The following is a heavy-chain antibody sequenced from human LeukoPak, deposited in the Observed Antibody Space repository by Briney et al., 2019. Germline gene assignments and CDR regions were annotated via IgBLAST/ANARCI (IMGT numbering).Heavy chain of an antibody. CDR3: ARSGGYTGTYYSS. D-gene: IGHD1-26*01. V-gene: IGHV3-23*01. CDR2: ISGSGDNT. J-gene: IGHJ5*02. Sequence: GGSLRLSCAASGFTFGSYSMSWVRQAPGKGLEWVSSISGSGDNTYYADSVKGRFTISRDNSKNTLYLQMGSLGAADMAVYFCARSGGYTGTYYSSWGQGTLVTVSS. CDR1: GFTFGSYS.